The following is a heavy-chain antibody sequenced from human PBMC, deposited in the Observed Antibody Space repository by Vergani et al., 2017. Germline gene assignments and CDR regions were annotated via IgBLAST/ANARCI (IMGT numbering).Heavy chain of an antibody. Sequence: QVQLQESGPGLVKPSETLSLTCTVSGGSISSYYWSWIRQPPGKGLEWIGYIYYSGSTNYNPSLKSRVTISVDTSKNQFSLKLSSVTAADTAVYYCAREFSITIFGVVIRSWFDPWGQGTLVTVSS. J-gene: IGHJ5*02. V-gene: IGHV4-59*01. CDR3: AREFSITIFGVVIRSWFDP. D-gene: IGHD3-3*01. CDR2: IYYSGST. CDR1: GGSISSYY.